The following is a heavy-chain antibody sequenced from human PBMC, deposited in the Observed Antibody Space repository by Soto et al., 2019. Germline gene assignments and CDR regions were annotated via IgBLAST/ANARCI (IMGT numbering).Heavy chain of an antibody. J-gene: IGHJ3*02. CDR3: ASPTLGGGSYSGAFDI. Sequence: PSETLSLTGTVSGGSISSYYWSWIRQPPGKGLEWIGYIYYSGSTNYNPSLKSRVTISVDTSKNQFSLKLSSVTAADTAVYYCASPTLGGGSYSGAFDIWGQGTMVTVSS. D-gene: IGHD1-26*01. CDR1: GGSISSYY. V-gene: IGHV4-59*01. CDR2: IYYSGST.